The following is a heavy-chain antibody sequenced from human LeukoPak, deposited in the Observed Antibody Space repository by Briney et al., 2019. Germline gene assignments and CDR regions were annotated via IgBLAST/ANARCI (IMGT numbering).Heavy chain of an antibody. Sequence: GESLQISCKGSGYSFTSYWISWVRQMPGKGLEWMGRIDPSDSYTNCSPSFQGHVTISADKSISTAYLQWSSLKASDTAMYYCARIPVDTSFGIDYWGQGTLVTVSS. CDR2: IDPSDSYT. CDR3: ARIPVDTSFGIDY. J-gene: IGHJ4*02. D-gene: IGHD5-18*01. CDR1: GYSFTSYW. V-gene: IGHV5-10-1*01.